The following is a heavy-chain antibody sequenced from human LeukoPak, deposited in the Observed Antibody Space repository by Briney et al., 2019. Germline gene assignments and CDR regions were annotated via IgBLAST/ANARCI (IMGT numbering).Heavy chain of an antibody. D-gene: IGHD3-10*02. Sequence: GASVKVSCKASGHTFTGYYVYWVRQAPGQGLEWMGWMDPNVGGANFPQKFQGRVTVTSDPAISAAYMELRRLRSDDTAVYYCARGVFGESLESWGQGTLVTVSS. CDR2: MDPNVGGA. CDR3: ARGVFGESLES. CDR1: GHTFTGYY. J-gene: IGHJ4*02. V-gene: IGHV1-2*02.